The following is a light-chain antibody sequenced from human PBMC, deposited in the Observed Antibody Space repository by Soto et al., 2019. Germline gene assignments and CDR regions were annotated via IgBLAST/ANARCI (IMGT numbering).Light chain of an antibody. V-gene: IGKV3-11*01. J-gene: IGKJ4*01. Sequence: EIVLTQSPGTLSLSPGERATLSCRASQSVSNYLAWYQQKPGQAPRLLIYDASNRASGIPARFSGSGSGTDFTLTISSLDPEDFAVYYCQRRSNWPPVTFGGGTKVDIK. CDR2: DAS. CDR1: QSVSNY. CDR3: QRRSNWPPVT.